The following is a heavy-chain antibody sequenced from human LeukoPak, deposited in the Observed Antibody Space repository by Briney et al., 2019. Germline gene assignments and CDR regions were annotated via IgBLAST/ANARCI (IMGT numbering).Heavy chain of an antibody. CDR3: ARLSSGWPYYFDY. D-gene: IGHD6-19*01. CDR2: INHSGST. J-gene: IGHJ4*02. V-gene: IGHV4-34*01. Sequence: SETLSLTCAVYGGSSSGYYWSWIRQPPGKGLEWIGEINHSGSTNYNPSLKSRVTISVDTSKNQFSLKLSSVTAADTAVYYCARLSSGWPYYFDYWGQGTLVTVSS. CDR1: GGSSSGYY.